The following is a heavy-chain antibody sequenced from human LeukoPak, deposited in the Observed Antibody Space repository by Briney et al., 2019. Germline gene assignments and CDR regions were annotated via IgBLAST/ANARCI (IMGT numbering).Heavy chain of an antibody. D-gene: IGHD2-15*01. CDR3: VRGPYCSGGSCYGHFDH. CDR2: IGTAGDT. Sequence: GGSLRLSCAAAGFTFSSYDMYWVRQATGKGLEWVSAIGTAGDTYYPGSVKGRFTISRENAKNSLYLQMNSLRVGDTAVYYCVRGPYCSGGSCYGHFDHWGQGTLVTASS. V-gene: IGHV3-13*01. CDR1: GFTFSSYD. J-gene: IGHJ4*02.